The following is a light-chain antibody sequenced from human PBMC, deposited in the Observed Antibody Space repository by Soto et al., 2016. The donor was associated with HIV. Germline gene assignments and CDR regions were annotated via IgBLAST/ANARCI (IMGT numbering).Light chain of an antibody. V-gene: IGKV1-27*01. J-gene: IGKJ4*01. Sequence: DIQMTQSPSSLSGSIGDRVSITCRASQDIYNYLAWYQQKPGEVPRLLISAAMNLESGVPSRFRGSGSGTEFTLTITSLQPEDIATYYCQKYNGVITFGGGTKVEI. CDR3: QKYNGVIT. CDR2: AAM. CDR1: QDIYNY.